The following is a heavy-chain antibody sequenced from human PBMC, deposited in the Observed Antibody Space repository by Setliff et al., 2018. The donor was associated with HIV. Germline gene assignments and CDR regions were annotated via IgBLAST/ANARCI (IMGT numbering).Heavy chain of an antibody. D-gene: IGHD2-2*01. Sequence: ASVKVSCKASGYIFTDYYLHWVRQAPGQGLEWMGVINPYGGAADFAQRFRDRLAMTTDTSTSTVFLELSSLRSEDTAIYYCARVYCSTRSCVDEWYFDYWGQGTLGTVSS. CDR2: INPYGGAA. J-gene: IGHJ4*02. V-gene: IGHV1-46*01. CDR1: GYIFTDYY. CDR3: ARVYCSTRSCVDEWYFDY.